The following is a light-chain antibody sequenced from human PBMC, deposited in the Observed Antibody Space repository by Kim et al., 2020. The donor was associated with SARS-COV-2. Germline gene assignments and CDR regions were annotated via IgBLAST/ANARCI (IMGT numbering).Light chain of an antibody. CDR3: SSYTSSSTVV. Sequence: QSALTQPPSVSGSPGQSVTISCTGTSSDVGSYNRVSWYQQSPGTAPKVMIYEVTNRPSGVPNRFSGSKSGNTASLTISGLQAEDEADYYCSSYTSSSTVVFGGGTKLTV. CDR2: EVT. J-gene: IGLJ2*01. CDR1: SSDVGSYNR. V-gene: IGLV2-18*02.